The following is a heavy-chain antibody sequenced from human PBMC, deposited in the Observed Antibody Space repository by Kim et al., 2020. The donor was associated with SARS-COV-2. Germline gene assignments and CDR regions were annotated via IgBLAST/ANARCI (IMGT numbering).Heavy chain of an antibody. CDR3: ARLMAFDY. D-gene: IGHD5-12*01. Sequence: GGSLRLSCAASGFTFGSYGMHWVRQAPGKGLEWVAVISYDGSNKYYADSVKGRFTVSRDNSKNTLYLQMNSLRAEDTAVYYCARLMAFDYWGQGTLVTVSS. CDR2: ISYDGSNK. J-gene: IGHJ4*02. V-gene: IGHV3-33*05. CDR1: GFTFGSYG.